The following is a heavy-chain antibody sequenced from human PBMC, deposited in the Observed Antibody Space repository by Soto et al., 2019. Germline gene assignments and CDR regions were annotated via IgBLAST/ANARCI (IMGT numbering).Heavy chain of an antibody. D-gene: IGHD4-17*01. V-gene: IGHV1-18*04. CDR2: ISAYNGNT. Sequence: ASVKVSCKASGYAFTSYGISWVRQAPGQGLEWMGWISAYNGNTNYAQKLQGRVTMTTDTSTSTAYMELRSLRSDDTAVYYCARETYGDSPFDYWGKGTLVTVSS. CDR3: ARETYGDSPFDY. CDR1: GYAFTSYG. J-gene: IGHJ4*02.